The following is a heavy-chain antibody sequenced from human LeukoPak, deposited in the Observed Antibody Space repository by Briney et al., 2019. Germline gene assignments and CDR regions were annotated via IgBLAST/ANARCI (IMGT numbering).Heavy chain of an antibody. J-gene: IGHJ4*02. CDR1: GFTFSSYS. CDR3: ATSYSSSDPFDY. D-gene: IGHD6-6*01. Sequence: GGSLRLSCAASGFTFSSYSMNWVRQAPGKGLEWVSSISSSSSYIYYADSVKGRFTISRDNAKNSLYLQMNSLRAEDTAVYYCATSYSSSDPFDYWGQGTLVTVSS. V-gene: IGHV3-21*01. CDR2: ISSSSSYI.